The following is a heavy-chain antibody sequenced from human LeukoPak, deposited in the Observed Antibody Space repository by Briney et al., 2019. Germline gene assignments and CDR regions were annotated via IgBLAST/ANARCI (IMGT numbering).Heavy chain of an antibody. CDR3: AILTGIAAAA. Sequence: PGGSLRLSCAASGFSFITYAMHWVRQAPGKGLVWVSRINSDGSTTTYADSVKGRFTISRDNAKNTLYLQMNSLRAEDTAIYYCAILTGIAAAAWGQGTLVTVSS. CDR1: GFSFITYA. CDR2: INSDGSTT. V-gene: IGHV3-74*01. J-gene: IGHJ5*02. D-gene: IGHD6-13*01.